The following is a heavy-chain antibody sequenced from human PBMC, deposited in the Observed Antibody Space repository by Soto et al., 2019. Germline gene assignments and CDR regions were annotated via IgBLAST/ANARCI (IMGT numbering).Heavy chain of an antibody. J-gene: IGHJ6*02. V-gene: IGHV1-18*01. CDR1: GYTFTSYG. D-gene: IGHD3-10*01. CDR2: ISAYNGNT. CDR3: ARERRGGSGSYYYGMDV. Sequence: ASVKVSCKASGYTFTSYGISWVRQAPGQGLEWMGWISAYNGNTNYAQKLQGRVTMTTDTSTSTAYMELRSLRSDDTAVNYCARERRGGSGSYYYGMDVWGQGTTVTVSS.